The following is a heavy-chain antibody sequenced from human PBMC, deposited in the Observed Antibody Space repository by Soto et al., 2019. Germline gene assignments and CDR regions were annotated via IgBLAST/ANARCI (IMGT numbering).Heavy chain of an antibody. CDR3: VRDPLGGGES. Sequence: PGGSLRLSCAASGFTFSSAGMSWVRQAPGKGLEWVSYISSSGYTTYYADSMKGRFTISRDNGKNSLYLEMNSLRAEDAAVYYCVRDPLGGGESWGQGTLVTVSS. D-gene: IGHD2-21*01. J-gene: IGHJ5*02. CDR1: GFTFSSAG. V-gene: IGHV3-48*01. CDR2: ISSSGYTT.